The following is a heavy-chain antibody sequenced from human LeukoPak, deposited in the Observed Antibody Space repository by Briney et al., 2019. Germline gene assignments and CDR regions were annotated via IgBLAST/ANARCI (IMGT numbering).Heavy chain of an antibody. Sequence: PSQTLSLPCTVSGGSISSGSYYWSWIRQPAGKGLEWIGRIYTSGSTNYHPFLKSRVTISVDTSKNQFSLKLSSVTADDTAVYYCARYPYYYDSSGYYYSRAYYYYYMDVWAKGTTVTVSS. CDR3: ARYPYYYDSSGYYYSRAYYYYYMDV. V-gene: IGHV4-61*02. CDR1: GGSISSGSYY. CDR2: IYTSGST. D-gene: IGHD3-22*01. J-gene: IGHJ6*03.